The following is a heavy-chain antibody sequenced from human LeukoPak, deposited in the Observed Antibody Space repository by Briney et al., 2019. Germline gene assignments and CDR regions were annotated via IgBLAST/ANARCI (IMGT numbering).Heavy chain of an antibody. CDR3: ARDSRGSWFGP. Sequence: PSETLSLTCTVSGGSISSSYWSWIRQSPGRGLEWIGYIHHSGSTNSNPPLKSRVTISVDTPKNQFSLKLSSVTAADTALYYCARDSRGSWFGPWGQGTLVTVSS. D-gene: IGHD3-10*01. V-gene: IGHV4-59*12. CDR2: IHHSGST. CDR1: GGSISSSY. J-gene: IGHJ5*02.